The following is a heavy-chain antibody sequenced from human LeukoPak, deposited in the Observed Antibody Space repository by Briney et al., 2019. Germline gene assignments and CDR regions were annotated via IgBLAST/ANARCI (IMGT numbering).Heavy chain of an antibody. Sequence: PSETLSLTCTVSGGSVSSGGYYWSWIRQHPGKGLEWIGYIYYSGSTYYNPSLKSRVTISLDTSKRQFSLKLSSVTAADTAVYYCARAVDIVVTSNVYYFDYWGQGTLVTVSS. D-gene: IGHD2-2*03. J-gene: IGHJ4*02. CDR2: IYYSGST. V-gene: IGHV4-31*03. CDR1: GGSVSSGGYY. CDR3: ARAVDIVVTSNVYYFDY.